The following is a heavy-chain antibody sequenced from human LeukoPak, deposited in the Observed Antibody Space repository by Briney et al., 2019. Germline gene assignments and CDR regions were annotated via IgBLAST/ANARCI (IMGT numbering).Heavy chain of an antibody. CDR3: ARRYSGYGNAFDI. CDR1: GGSISRYF. J-gene: IGHJ3*02. Sequence: SETLSLTCSVSGGSISRYFWSWIRQPPGKGLEWIGHIYSSGSTNYSPSLKSRVTISVGTSKNQFSLKLYSVTAADTAVYYCARRYSGYGNAFDIWGQGTMVTVSS. D-gene: IGHD5-12*01. CDR2: IYSSGST. V-gene: IGHV4-59*08.